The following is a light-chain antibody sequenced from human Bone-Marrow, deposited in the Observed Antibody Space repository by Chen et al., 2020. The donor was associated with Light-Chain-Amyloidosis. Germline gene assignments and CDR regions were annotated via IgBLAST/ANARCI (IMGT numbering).Light chain of an antibody. CDR1: SGSIASNY. CDR2: EDN. V-gene: IGLV6-57*01. J-gene: IGLJ2*01. CDR3: QSYDSSNVV. Sequence: NFMLTQPHSVSESPGKTVTISCTRSSGSIASNYVQWYQQRPGSSPTIVIYEDNQSPSGVPDRFSGSIDTSSSSASRTVSGLKTEDEADYSCQSYDSSNVVFGGGTKLTVL.